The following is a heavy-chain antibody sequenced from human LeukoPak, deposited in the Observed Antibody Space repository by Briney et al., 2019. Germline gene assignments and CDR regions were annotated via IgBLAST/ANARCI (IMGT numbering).Heavy chain of an antibody. V-gene: IGHV3-9*03. CDR3: AKDVSSGWYVPSGYFDY. J-gene: IGHJ4*02. CDR1: GFTFDDYA. Sequence: PGGSLRLSXAASGFTFDDYAMHWVRQAPGKGLEWVSGISWNSGSIGYADSVKGRFTISRDNAKNSLYLQMNSLRAEDMALYYCAKDVSSGWYVPSGYFDYWGQGTLVTVSS. D-gene: IGHD6-19*01. CDR2: ISWNSGSI.